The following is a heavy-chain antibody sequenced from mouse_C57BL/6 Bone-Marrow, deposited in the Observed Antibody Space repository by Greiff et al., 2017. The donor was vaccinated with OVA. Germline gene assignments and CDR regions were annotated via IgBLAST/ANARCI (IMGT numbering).Heavy chain of an antibody. D-gene: IGHD6-1*01. J-gene: IGHJ2*01. CDR2: IYPRGGST. CDR3: TGSDIDY. V-gene: IGHV1-85*01. Sequence: QVQLQQSGPELVKPGASVKLSCKASGYTFTSYDINWVKQRPGQGLEWIGWIYPRGGSTKYNEKFKGKATLTIDTSSSTAYMQLHSLTSEDSAVYFCTGSDIDYWGQGTTLTVSS. CDR1: GYTFTSYD.